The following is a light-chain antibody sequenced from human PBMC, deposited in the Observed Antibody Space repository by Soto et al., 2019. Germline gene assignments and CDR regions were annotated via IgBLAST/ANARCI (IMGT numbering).Light chain of an antibody. CDR3: GSHAGSNNFLYV. J-gene: IGLJ1*01. CDR2: EVS. V-gene: IGLV2-8*01. CDR1: SSDVGGYNY. Sequence: QSALTQPPSASGSPGQSVTISCTGTSSDVGGYNYVSWYQQHPGNAPKLIIYEVSKRPSGVPDRFSGSKSGNTASLTVSGLQTEDEADYYCGSHAGSNNFLYVFGTGTKVTVL.